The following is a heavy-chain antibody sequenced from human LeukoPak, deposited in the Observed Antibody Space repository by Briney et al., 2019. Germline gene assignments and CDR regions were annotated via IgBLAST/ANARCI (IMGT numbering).Heavy chain of an antibody. CDR3: ARDEEGPRSLDI. CDR1: GFTFSRYS. Sequence: GGSLRLSCAASGFTFSRYSMNWVRQVPGKGLEWLSYVLNTGTTIYYADSVKGRFTISRDNAENSVFLQMNSLRDEDTAVYYCARDEEGPRSLDIWGQGTMVTVSS. V-gene: IGHV3-48*02. CDR2: VLNTGTTI. J-gene: IGHJ3*02.